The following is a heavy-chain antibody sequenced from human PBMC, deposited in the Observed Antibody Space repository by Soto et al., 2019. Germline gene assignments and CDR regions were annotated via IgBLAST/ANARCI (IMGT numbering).Heavy chain of an antibody. J-gene: IGHJ4*02. V-gene: IGHV4-30-2*01. CDR1: GGSISSGCYS. CDR2: IYHSGST. Sequence: SLSLPCAVSGGSISSGCYSWSWIRQPPGKGLEWIGYIYHSGSTYYNPSLKSRVTISVDRSKNQFSLKLSSVTAADTAVYYCARDIGSQGYFDYWGQGTLVTVPS. CDR3: ARDIGSQGYFDY. D-gene: IGHD2-15*01.